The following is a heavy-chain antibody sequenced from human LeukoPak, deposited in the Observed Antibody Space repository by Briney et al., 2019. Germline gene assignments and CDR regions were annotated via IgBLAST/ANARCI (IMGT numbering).Heavy chain of an antibody. Sequence: GASVKVSCKASGHTFSGYYMHWVRQAPEQGLEWMGWIHPDCGGTNYAQKFQGRVTMTRDTSISTAYMDLSRLRFDDTAVYYCATNPYDTFYGMDVWGQGTTVTVSS. V-gene: IGHV1-2*02. J-gene: IGHJ6*02. CDR3: ATNPYDTFYGMDV. D-gene: IGHD3-22*01. CDR2: IHPDCGGT. CDR1: GHTFSGYY.